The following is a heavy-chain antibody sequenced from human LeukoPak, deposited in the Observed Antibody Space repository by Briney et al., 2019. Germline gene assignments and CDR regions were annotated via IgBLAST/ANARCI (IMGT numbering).Heavy chain of an antibody. V-gene: IGHV3-30*18. J-gene: IGHJ4*02. D-gene: IGHD6-6*01. Sequence: GGSLRLSCAASGFTFSSYGMHWVRQAPGKGLEWVAVISYDGSNKYYADSVKGRFTISRDNSKNTLYLQMNSLRAEDTAVYYCAKEEAARRYFDYWGQGTLVTVSS. CDR3: AKEEAARRYFDY. CDR2: ISYDGSNK. CDR1: GFTFSSYG.